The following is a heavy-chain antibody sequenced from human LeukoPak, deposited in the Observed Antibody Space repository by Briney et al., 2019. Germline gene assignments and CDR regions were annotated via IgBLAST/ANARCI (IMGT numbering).Heavy chain of an antibody. CDR1: GGSLSSYY. CDR2: IYTSGST. Sequence: PSGTLSLTCTVSGGSLSSYYWSWIRQPAGKGLEWIGRIYTSGSTNYNPSLKSRVTISVDKSKNQFSLKLSSVTAADTAVYYCARDRYGSGSTNWFDPWGQGTLVTVSS. V-gene: IGHV4-4*07. D-gene: IGHD3-10*01. J-gene: IGHJ5*02. CDR3: ARDRYGSGSTNWFDP.